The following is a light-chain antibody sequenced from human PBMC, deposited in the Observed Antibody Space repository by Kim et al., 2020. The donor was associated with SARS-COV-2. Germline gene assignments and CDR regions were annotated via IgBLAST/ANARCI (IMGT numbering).Light chain of an antibody. Sequence: EIVMTQSPATLSVSPGERATLSCRASQSVRSNLAWYQQKPGQAPRLLIFGASTRATGIAARFSGSGSGTEFTLTISSLQSEDFAVYYCQQYDIWYTFGQGTKLEI. CDR1: QSVRSN. J-gene: IGKJ2*01. CDR2: GAS. CDR3: QQYDIWYT. V-gene: IGKV3-15*01.